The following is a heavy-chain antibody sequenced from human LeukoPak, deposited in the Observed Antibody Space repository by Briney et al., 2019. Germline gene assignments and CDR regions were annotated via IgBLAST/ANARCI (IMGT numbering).Heavy chain of an antibody. V-gene: IGHV4-38-2*01. J-gene: IGHJ4*02. Sequence: SETLSLTCAVSGYSISSGYYWGWNRQPPGKGLEWIGSIYHSGSTNYNPSLKSRATISVDTPKNQFSLKLSSVTAADTAVYYCARLRYYSSTNCDHYFDCWGQGTLVSVSS. CDR1: GYSISSGYY. CDR2: IYHSGST. CDR3: ARLRYYSSTNCDHYFDC. D-gene: IGHD2-2*01.